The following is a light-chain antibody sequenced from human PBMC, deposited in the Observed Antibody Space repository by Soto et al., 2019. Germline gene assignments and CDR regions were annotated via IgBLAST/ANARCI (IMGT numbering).Light chain of an antibody. J-gene: IGKJ2*01. CDR1: QSFDSN. CDR2: GAS. CDR3: QQYNDWPSMYS. Sequence: EIVMTQSPATLSVSPGERATCSCRASQSFDSNLAWYQQKPGQAPRLLIYGASTRATGVPARFSGSGSGTEFTLTISSLQSEDFAVYYCQQYNDWPSMYSFGQGTKLEMK. V-gene: IGKV3-15*01.